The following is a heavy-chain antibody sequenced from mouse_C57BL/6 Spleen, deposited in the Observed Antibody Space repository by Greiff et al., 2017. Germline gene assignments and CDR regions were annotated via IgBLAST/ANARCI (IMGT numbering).Heavy chain of an antibody. Sequence: QVQLQQSGPELVKPGASVKISCKASGYAFSSSWMNWVKQRPGKGLEWIGRIYPGDGDTNYNGKFKGKATLTADKSSSTAYMQLSSLTSEDSAVYCCARNYYYGSSIDYWGQGTTLTVSS. V-gene: IGHV1-82*01. CDR1: GYAFSSSW. CDR3: ARNYYYGSSIDY. J-gene: IGHJ2*01. CDR2: IYPGDGDT. D-gene: IGHD1-1*01.